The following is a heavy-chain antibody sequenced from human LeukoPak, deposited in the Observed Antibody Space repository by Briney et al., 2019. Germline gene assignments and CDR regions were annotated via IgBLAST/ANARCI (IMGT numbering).Heavy chain of an antibody. CDR3: ARGRGYGSGSPLDY. CDR1: GGSISSYY. J-gene: IGHJ4*02. Sequence: PSETLSLTCTVSGGSISSYYRSWIRQPPGKGLEWIGYIYNSGNTNYNPSLKSRVTISVGTSKNQFSLKLSSVTAADTAVYYCARGRGYGSGSPLDYWGQGTLVTVSS. V-gene: IGHV4-59*01. D-gene: IGHD3-10*01. CDR2: IYNSGNT.